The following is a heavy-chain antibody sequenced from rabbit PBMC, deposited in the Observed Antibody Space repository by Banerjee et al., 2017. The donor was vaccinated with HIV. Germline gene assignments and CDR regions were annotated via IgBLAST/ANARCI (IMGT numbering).Heavy chain of an antibody. J-gene: IGHJ4*01. CDR1: GFSFSSYY. CDR2: TCPGTGST. CDR3: ARDLAGVIGWNFGL. V-gene: IGHV1S40*01. D-gene: IGHD4-1*01. Sequence: QSLEESGGDLVKPGASLTLTCTASGFSFSSYYMWWVRQAPGKGLEWIACTCPGTGSTYYASWAKGRFTISKTSSTTVTLQMASLTAADTATYFCARDLAGVIGWNFGLWGPGTLVTVS.